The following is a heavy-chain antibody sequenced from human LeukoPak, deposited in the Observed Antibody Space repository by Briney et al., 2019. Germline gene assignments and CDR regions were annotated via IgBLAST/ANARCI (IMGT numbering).Heavy chain of an antibody. Sequence: SETLSLTCTVSGGSISSSSYYWGWIRQPPGKGLEWIGSIYYSGSTYYNPSLKSRVTISVDTSKNQFSLKLSSVTAADTAVYYCARGRPRIVGAHDAFDIWGQGTMVTVSS. D-gene: IGHD1-26*01. CDR1: GGSISSSSYY. J-gene: IGHJ3*02. V-gene: IGHV4-39*07. CDR3: ARGRPRIVGAHDAFDI. CDR2: IYYSGST.